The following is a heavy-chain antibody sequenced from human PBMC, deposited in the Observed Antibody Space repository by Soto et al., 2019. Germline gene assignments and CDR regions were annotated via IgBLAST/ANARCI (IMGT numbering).Heavy chain of an antibody. Sequence: SETLSLTCTVSGGSISSSSYYWGWIRQPPGKGLEWIGSIYYSGSTYYNPSLKSRVTISVDTSKNQFSLKLSSVTAADTAVYYCARHEEYSSSWYPSNYFDYWGQGTLVTVSS. J-gene: IGHJ4*02. CDR2: IYYSGST. V-gene: IGHV4-39*01. D-gene: IGHD6-13*01. CDR1: GGSISSSSYY. CDR3: ARHEEYSSSWYPSNYFDY.